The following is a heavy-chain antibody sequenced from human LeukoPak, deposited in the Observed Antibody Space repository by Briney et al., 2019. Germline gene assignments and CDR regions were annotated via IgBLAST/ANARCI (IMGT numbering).Heavy chain of an antibody. Sequence: ASVKVSCKASGYTFTSYGVSWVRQASGQGLEWMGWISVYNGKTNYAQSLQGRVTMTTDPSTSTAYMELRSLRSDDTAVYYCARDRRSSSSNSILFDSWGQGTLVTVSS. V-gene: IGHV1-18*01. CDR2: ISVYNGKT. J-gene: IGHJ4*02. CDR3: ARDRRSSSSNSILFDS. CDR1: GYTFTSYG. D-gene: IGHD6-6*01.